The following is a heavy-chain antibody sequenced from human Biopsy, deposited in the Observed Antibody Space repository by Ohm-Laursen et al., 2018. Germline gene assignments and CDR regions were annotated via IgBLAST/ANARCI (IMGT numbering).Heavy chain of an antibody. D-gene: IGHD2/OR15-2a*01. J-gene: IGHJ6*02. Sequence: GALSLTCAVSGGSISSDYWSWIRQTPGKGLEWIGYIYYSGSTNYNPSLKSRVTISVDTSKNQFSLRLNSVTAADTAVYYCARATNSTGWPYYYFYGMDVWGQGTTVTVSS. CDR2: IYYSGST. CDR1: GGSISSDY. CDR3: ARATNSTGWPYYYFYGMDV. V-gene: IGHV4-59*01.